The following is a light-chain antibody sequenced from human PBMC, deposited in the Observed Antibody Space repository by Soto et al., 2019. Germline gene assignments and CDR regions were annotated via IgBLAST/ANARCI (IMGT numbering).Light chain of an antibody. V-gene: IGKV3-11*01. CDR3: QQRSNWLT. CDR2: DAS. J-gene: IGKJ4*01. CDR1: QSVSTY. Sequence: EIVLTQSPATLSLSLGERATLSCRASQSVSTYLAWYQHKPGQAPRLLIYDASNRATGIPARFSGSGSGTDFTLTISSLEPEDFAVYYCQQRSNWLTFGGGTKVDIK.